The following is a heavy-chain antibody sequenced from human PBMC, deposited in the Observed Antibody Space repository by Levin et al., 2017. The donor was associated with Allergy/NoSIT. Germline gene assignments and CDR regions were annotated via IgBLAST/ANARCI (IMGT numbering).Heavy chain of an antibody. J-gene: IGHJ4*02. Sequence: ASVEVSCKAAGYTFTDHYMHWVRQAPGQGLEWMGWVNCNSGDTHYAQKFQDRVTMTRDTSITTAYIEVSSLRFDDTALYFCARNDYGDYVQNFDYWGQGTLVTVSS. D-gene: IGHD4-17*01. CDR1: GYTFTDHY. CDR2: VNCNSGDT. V-gene: IGHV1-2*02. CDR3: ARNDYGDYVQNFDY.